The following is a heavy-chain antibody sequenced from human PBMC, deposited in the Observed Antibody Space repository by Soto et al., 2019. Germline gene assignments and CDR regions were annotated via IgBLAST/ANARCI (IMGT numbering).Heavy chain of an antibody. Sequence: LSLTCTVSGGSISSSDYYWSWIRQHPGKGLEWIEYIYYSGNTYYNPSLKSRLTISVDTSKNQFSLKLNSVTAADTAVYYCARGLSAATAVTCYFDYWGQGTLVTVSS. CDR1: GGSISSSDYY. V-gene: IGHV4-31*03. D-gene: IGHD6-25*01. CDR2: IYYSGNT. CDR3: ARGLSAATAVTCYFDY. J-gene: IGHJ4*02.